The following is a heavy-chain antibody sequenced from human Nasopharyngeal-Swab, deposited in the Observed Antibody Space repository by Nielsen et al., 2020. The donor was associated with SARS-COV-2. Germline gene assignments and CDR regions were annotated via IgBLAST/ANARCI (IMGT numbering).Heavy chain of an antibody. CDR3: VRDGTGASAIFGVVSSTYYYYYGMDV. Sequence: GESLKISCAASGFTFSSYSMNWVRQAPGKGLEWVSYISSSGSTIYYADSVKGRFTISRDNAKNSLYLQMNSLRAEDTAVYYCVRDGTGASAIFGVVSSTYYYYYGMDVWGQGTTVTVSS. J-gene: IGHJ6*02. CDR1: GFTFSSYS. CDR2: ISSSGSTI. D-gene: IGHD3-3*01. V-gene: IGHV3-48*04.